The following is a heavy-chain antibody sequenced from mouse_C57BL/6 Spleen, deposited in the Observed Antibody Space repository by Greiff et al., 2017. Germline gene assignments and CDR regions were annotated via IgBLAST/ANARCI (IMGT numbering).Heavy chain of an antibody. CDR2: IYPGNSDT. Sequence: VQLQQSGTVLARPGASVKMSCKTSGYTFTSYWMHWVKQRPGQGLEWIGAIYPGNSDTSYNQKFKGKAKLTAVTSASTPYMELSSLTNEDSAVYYCTRSITTVVATRGAMDYWGQGTSVTVSS. J-gene: IGHJ4*01. CDR1: GYTFTSYW. V-gene: IGHV1-5*01. CDR3: TRSITTVVATRGAMDY. D-gene: IGHD1-1*01.